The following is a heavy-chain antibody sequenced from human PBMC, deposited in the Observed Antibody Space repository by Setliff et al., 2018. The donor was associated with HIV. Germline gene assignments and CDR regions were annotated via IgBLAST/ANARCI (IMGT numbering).Heavy chain of an antibody. Sequence: GASLTISCAASGFTFSSYWMSWVRQAPGKGLEWVANIKQDGSEKYYMDSVKGRFTISRDNAKNSLDLQMNSLRAEDTAVYYCARDIIRPHNCDSSAYYLDYWGQGTLVTVSS. CDR2: IKQDGSEK. D-gene: IGHD3-22*01. J-gene: IGHJ4*02. V-gene: IGHV3-7*01. CDR1: GFTFSSYW. CDR3: ARDIIRPHNCDSSAYYLDY.